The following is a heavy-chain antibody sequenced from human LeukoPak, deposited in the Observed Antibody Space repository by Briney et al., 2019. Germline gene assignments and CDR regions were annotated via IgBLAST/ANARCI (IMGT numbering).Heavy chain of an antibody. J-gene: IGHJ4*02. V-gene: IGHV3-66*03. Sequence: GGSLRLSCAASGFTVSSNYMSWVRQAPGKGLEWVSVIYSCGSTYYADSVKGRFIISRDNSKNTLYLEMNSLRAEDTAMYYCAREGFTEDTPLALDYWGQGTLVTVSS. CDR3: AREGFTEDTPLALDY. D-gene: IGHD5-18*01. CDR2: IYSCGST. CDR1: GFTVSSNY.